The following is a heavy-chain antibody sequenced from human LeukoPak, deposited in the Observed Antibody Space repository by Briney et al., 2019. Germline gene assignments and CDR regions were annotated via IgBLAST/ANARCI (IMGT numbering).Heavy chain of an antibody. CDR3: AKDSRAGLDV. Sequence: GGSLRLSCAASGFTFDDYTMHWVRQAPGKGLEWVSLISWDGGSTYYADSVKGRFTISRDNSKNSLYLQMNSLRTEDTALYYCAKDSRAGLDVWGKGTTVTVSS. CDR1: GFTFDDYT. CDR2: ISWDGGST. V-gene: IGHV3-43*01. D-gene: IGHD3-10*01. J-gene: IGHJ6*04.